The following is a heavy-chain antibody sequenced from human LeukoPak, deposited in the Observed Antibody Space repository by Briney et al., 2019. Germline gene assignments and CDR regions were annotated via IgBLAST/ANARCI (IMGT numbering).Heavy chain of an antibody. CDR3: ASVGSVVVVPNDS. D-gene: IGHD2-15*01. CDR2: ITSSSSYM. J-gene: IGHJ4*02. Sequence: GDSLRLSCVASGFTFSTYNMNWVRHAPGKGLEWVSSITSSSSYMFYADSVKGRFTISRDNAKNSLYLQMNSLRAEDTAVYYWASVGSVVVVPNDSWGQGTLVSVAS. V-gene: IGHV3-21*01. CDR1: GFTFSTYN.